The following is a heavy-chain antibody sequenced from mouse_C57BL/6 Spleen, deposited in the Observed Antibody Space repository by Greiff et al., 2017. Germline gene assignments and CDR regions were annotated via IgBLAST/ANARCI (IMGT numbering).Heavy chain of an antibody. J-gene: IGHJ2*01. CDR2: IYPRSGNT. V-gene: IGHV1-81*01. D-gene: IGHD2-3*01. Sequence: VQLQQSGAELARPGASVKLSCKASGYTFTSYGISWVKQRTGQGLEWIGEIYPRSGNTYYNEKFKGKGTLTAEKSSSTAYMELRSLTSEDSAVYFCARDDGYHDYWGQGTTLTVSS. CDR3: ARDDGYHDY. CDR1: GYTFTSYG.